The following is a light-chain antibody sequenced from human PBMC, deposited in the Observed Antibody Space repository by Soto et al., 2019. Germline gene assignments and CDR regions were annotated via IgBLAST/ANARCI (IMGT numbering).Light chain of an antibody. CDR3: QHYHDWPFT. V-gene: IGKV3-15*01. J-gene: IGKJ3*01. CDR2: GAS. Sequence: EIVMTQSRVTLSLSPGERVTLSCRASQSVSSNLAWYQQKPSQAPRLLIYGASSRASGVPARFSCSGSGTEFTLTISSLQSEDFAVYYCQHYHDWPFTFGPGTRVDSK. CDR1: QSVSSN.